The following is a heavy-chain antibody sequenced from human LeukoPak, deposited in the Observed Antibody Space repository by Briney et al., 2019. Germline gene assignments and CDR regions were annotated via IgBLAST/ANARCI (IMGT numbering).Heavy chain of an antibody. Sequence: GGSLRLSCAASGFTFSSYEMNWVRQAPGKGLEWVSYISSSGSSIYYVDSVKGGFTISRDNAKNSLYLQMNSLRAEDTAVYYCARGFGEYHRPNWFDPWGQGTLVTVSS. J-gene: IGHJ5*01. CDR3: ARGFGEYHRPNWFDP. D-gene: IGHD3-10*01. CDR1: GFTFSSYE. V-gene: IGHV3-48*03. CDR2: ISSSGSSI.